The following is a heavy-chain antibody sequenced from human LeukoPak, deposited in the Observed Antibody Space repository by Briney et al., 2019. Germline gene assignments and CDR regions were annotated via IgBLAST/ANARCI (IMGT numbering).Heavy chain of an antibody. CDR1: GGSVSSGSYY. Sequence: SETLSLTCTVSGGSVSSGSYYWSWIRQPPGKGLEWIGYIYYSGSTNYNPSLKSRVTISVDTSKNQFSLKLSSVPAADTAVYYCARVEDCSSTSCYTFDYWGQGTLVTVSS. J-gene: IGHJ4*02. CDR3: ARVEDCSSTSCYTFDY. CDR2: IYYSGST. V-gene: IGHV4-61*01. D-gene: IGHD2-2*01.